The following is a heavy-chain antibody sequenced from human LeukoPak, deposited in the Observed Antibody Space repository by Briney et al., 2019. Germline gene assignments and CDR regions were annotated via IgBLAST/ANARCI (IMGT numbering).Heavy chain of an antibody. D-gene: IGHD3-22*01. CDR2: INHSGCT. J-gene: IGHJ4*02. V-gene: IGHV4-34*01. CDR3: AGVSYYDSSGYYHYFDY. Sequence: SETLSLTCAVYGGSFSGYYWSWIRQPPGKGLEWIGEINHSGCTNYNPSLKSRVTISVDTSKNQFSLKLSSVTAADTAVYYCAGVSYYDSSGYYHYFDYWGQGTLVTVSS. CDR1: GGSFSGYY.